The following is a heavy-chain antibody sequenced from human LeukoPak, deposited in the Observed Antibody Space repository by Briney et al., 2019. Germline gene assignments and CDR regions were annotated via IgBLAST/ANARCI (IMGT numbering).Heavy chain of an antibody. J-gene: IGHJ4*02. Sequence: GGSLRLSCAASGFTFSSYWMSWVRQAPGKGLEWVANIKQDGSEKYYVDSVKGRFTISRDNAKNSLYLQMNSLRAEDTAVYYCARDSDYDSSGYYDPPFDYRGQGTLVTVSS. CDR1: GFTFSSYW. D-gene: IGHD3-22*01. CDR3: ARDSDYDSSGYYDPPFDY. CDR2: IKQDGSEK. V-gene: IGHV3-7*01.